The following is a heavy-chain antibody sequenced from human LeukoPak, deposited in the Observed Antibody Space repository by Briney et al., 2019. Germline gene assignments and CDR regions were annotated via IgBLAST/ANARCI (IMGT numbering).Heavy chain of an antibody. CDR3: ARVKKFLYSKGGYFDY. CDR2: IYTSGST. V-gene: IGHV4-61*02. D-gene: IGHD4-11*01. CDR1: GDSISSGTYY. Sequence: SETLSLTCTVSGDSISSGTYYWIWIRQPAGKGLEWIGRIYTSGSTNYNPSLKSRVTISLDTSKNQFSLTLNFVTAADTAVYYCARVKKFLYSKGGYFDYWGQGTLVTVSS. J-gene: IGHJ4*02.